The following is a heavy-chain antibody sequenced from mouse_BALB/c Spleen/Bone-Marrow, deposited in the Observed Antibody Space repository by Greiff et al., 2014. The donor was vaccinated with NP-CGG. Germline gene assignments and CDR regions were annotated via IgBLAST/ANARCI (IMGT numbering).Heavy chain of an antibody. CDR1: GYTFSNYW. CDR3: TTLARNNFDY. Sequence: VQLKESGTVLARPGAAVKMSCKASGYTFSNYWMHWIKQRPGQGLEWIGTIHPGNSDTTYNQKFKGKAKLTAVTSTSTAYMELSNLTNEDSAVYYCTTLARNNFDYWGQGTTLTVSS. D-gene: IGHD3-1*01. CDR2: IHPGNSDT. V-gene: IGHV1-5*01. J-gene: IGHJ2*01.